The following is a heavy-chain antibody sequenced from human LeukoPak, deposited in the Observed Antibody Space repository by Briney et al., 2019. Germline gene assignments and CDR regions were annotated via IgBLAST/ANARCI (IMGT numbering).Heavy chain of an antibody. CDR1: GFTFSSNA. Sequence: GGSLRLSCAASGFTFSSNATTWVRQAPGKGLEWVSAIHGSDDNTHYADSVKGRFTISRDKSKNTLYLQMNSLRADDTAVYYCAKDLLRWSFDYWGQGTLVTVSS. J-gene: IGHJ4*02. D-gene: IGHD4-23*01. CDR2: IHGSDDNT. V-gene: IGHV3-23*01. CDR3: AKDLLRWSFDY.